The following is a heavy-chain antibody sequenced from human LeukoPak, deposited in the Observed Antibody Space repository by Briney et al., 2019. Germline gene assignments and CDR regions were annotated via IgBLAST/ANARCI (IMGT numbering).Heavy chain of an antibody. D-gene: IGHD3-22*01. V-gene: IGHV3-7*01. CDR2: IDQGENEK. Sequence: GGSLRLSCSASGFMFSSHWMSWVRQAPGKGLEWVANIDQGENEKYYVDSVRGRCTISRDNIKNSVFLQMNSLRAEDTALYYCVRELDSRAFDIWGQGTMVTVSS. CDR3: VRELDSRAFDI. CDR1: GFMFSSHW. J-gene: IGHJ3*02.